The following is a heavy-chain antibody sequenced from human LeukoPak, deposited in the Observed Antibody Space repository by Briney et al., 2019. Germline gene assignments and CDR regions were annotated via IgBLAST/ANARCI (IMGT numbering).Heavy chain of an antibody. CDR2: ITGTGGGGNKT. CDR1: GFTFRTYA. V-gene: IGHV3-23*01. D-gene: IGHD1-1*01. J-gene: IGHJ4*01. CDR3: ATTVTLDF. Sequence: GSLRLSCAASGFTFRTYAMSWVRQAPGKGLEWVSVITGTGGGGNKTYYADSVRGRFSISRDDSKNVLFLQMNDLRVDDTAVYFCATTVTLDFWGQGTRVLVSS.